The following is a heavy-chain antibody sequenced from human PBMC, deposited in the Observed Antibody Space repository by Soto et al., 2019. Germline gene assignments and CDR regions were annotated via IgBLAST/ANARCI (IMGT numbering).Heavy chain of an antibody. Sequence: EVQLVESGGGLVQPGGSLRLSCAASGFTVSSNYMSWVRQAPGKGLEWVSVIYSGGSTYYADSVKGRFTISRDNSKNTLYLQMNSLRAEDTAVYYCARGTVDDYVWGSYWNYWGQGTLVTVSS. CDR3: ARGTVDDYVWGSYWNY. J-gene: IGHJ4*02. CDR1: GFTVSSNY. D-gene: IGHD3-16*01. V-gene: IGHV3-66*01. CDR2: IYSGGST.